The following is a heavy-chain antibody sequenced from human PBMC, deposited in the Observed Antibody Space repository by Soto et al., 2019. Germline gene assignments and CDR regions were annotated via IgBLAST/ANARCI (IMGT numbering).Heavy chain of an antibody. CDR3: ARRSSSWYYFDY. J-gene: IGHJ4*02. Sequence: SETLSLTCTVSGGSISSSSYYWGWIRQPPGKGLEWIGSIYYSGSTYYNPSLKSRVTISVDTSKNQFSLKLSSVTAADTAVYYCARRSSSWYYFDYWAREPWSPSPQ. V-gene: IGHV4-39*01. CDR1: GGSISSSSYY. D-gene: IGHD6-13*01. CDR2: IYYSGST.